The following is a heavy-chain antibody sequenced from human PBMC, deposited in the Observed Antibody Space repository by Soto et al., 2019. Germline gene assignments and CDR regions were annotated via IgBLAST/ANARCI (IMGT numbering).Heavy chain of an antibody. CDR2: INPSGGST. Sequence: AAVKLCCKASGNTFTSYYIHWVRQAPGQGLEWMGIINPSGGSTSYAQKFQGRVTMTRDTSTSTVYMELSSLRSEDTAVYYCARDRLAARDYYYYGMYVWG. CDR1: GNTFTSYY. D-gene: IGHD6-6*01. V-gene: IGHV1-46*01. J-gene: IGHJ6*01. CDR3: ARDRLAARDYYYYGMYV.